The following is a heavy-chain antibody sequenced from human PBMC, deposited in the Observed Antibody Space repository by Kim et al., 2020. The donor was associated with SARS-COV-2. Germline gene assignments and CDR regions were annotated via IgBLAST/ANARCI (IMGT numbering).Heavy chain of an antibody. J-gene: IGHJ6*02. Sequence: GGSLRLSCAASGFTLNDHFMVWVRQAPGQGLEWVGRIRNKAKSYTAEYAASVKGRFTILRDDSKNSLYLQMSSLKTEDTAVYYCARDRLHSSISDYSGMDVWGQGTTVTVSS. V-gene: IGHV3-72*01. D-gene: IGHD6-6*01. CDR1: GFTLNDHF. CDR2: IRNKAKSYTA. CDR3: ARDRLHSSISDYSGMDV.